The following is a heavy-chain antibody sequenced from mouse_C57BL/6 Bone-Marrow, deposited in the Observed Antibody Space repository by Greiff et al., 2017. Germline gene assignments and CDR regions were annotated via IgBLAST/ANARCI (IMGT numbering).Heavy chain of an antibody. CDR3: GLAGTARYFDY. CDR2: IDPSDSYT. J-gene: IGHJ2*01. CDR1: GYTFTSYW. D-gene: IGHD4-1*01. V-gene: IGHV1-69*01. Sequence: QVQLQQPGAELVMPGASVKLSCKASGYTFTSYWMHWVKQRPGQGLEWIGEIDPSDSYTNYNQKFKGKSTLTVDKSSSTAYMQLSSLTSEDSAVYYCGLAGTARYFDYWGQGTTLTVSS.